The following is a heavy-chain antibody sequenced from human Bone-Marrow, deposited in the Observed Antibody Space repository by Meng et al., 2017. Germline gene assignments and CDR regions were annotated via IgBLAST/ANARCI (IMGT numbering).Heavy chain of an antibody. D-gene: IGHD1-26*01. V-gene: IGHV4-39*07. CDR2: IVHRGNT. J-gene: IGHJ5*02. CDR3: ARVSSGSFDV. CDR1: GGSISSSSYY. Sequence: SETLSLTCTVSGGSISSSSYYWGWIRQPPGKGLEWIGSIVHRGNTYYNPSLKSRITMSVDTSKNQFSLKVTSVTAADTAVYYCARVSSGSFDVWGQGTLVTVSS.